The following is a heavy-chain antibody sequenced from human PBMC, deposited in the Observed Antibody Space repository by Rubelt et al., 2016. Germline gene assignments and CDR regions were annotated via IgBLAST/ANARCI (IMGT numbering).Heavy chain of an antibody. J-gene: IGHJ4*02. CDR3: ARDLTGAGF. V-gene: IGHV1-2*06. CDR2: INPNSGGT. D-gene: IGHD7-27*01. CDR1: GYTFTSYY. Sequence: QVQLVQSGAEVMKPGASVRVSCKTSGYTFTSYYIHWVRQAPGQGLEWMGRINPNSGGTNYAQKFQGRVTMTRDTSINTAYMELVSLTSDDTSVYYCARDLTGAGFWGQGTLVTVSS.